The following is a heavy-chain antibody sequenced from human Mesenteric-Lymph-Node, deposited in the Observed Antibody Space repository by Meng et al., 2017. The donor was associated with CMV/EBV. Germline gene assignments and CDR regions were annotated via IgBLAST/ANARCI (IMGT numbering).Heavy chain of an antibody. Sequence: GGSLRLSCAASGFSFSTYAMSWVRQAPGKGLEWVSSINNNAGNRYYADSLKGRFTISRDNSKSTVYLQMNDLRAEDTAAYYCARRVHCFDYWGQGTLVTVSS. V-gene: IGHV3-23*01. D-gene: IGHD3-3*01. CDR2: INNNAGNR. J-gene: IGHJ4*02. CDR3: ARRVHCFDY. CDR1: GFSFSTYA.